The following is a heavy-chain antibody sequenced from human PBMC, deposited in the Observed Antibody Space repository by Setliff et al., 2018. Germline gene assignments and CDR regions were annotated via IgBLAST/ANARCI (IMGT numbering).Heavy chain of an antibody. V-gene: IGHV4-34*01. CDR3: ARGRIAAALYYFDY. D-gene: IGHD6-13*01. J-gene: IGHJ4*02. CDR1: GGSFSGYY. CDR2: INHSGST. Sequence: PSETLSLTCAVYGGSFSGYYWSWIRQPPGKGLEWIGEINHSGSTNYNPSLKSRVTISVDTSKNQFSLKLSSVTAADTAVYYCARGRIAAALYYFDYWGQGTLVTAPQ.